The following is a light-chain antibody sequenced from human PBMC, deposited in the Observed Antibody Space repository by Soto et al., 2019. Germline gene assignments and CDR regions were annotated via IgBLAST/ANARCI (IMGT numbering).Light chain of an antibody. CDR1: SRDVGGYNY. CDR3: SSYAGSNNLV. V-gene: IGLV2-8*01. J-gene: IGLJ2*01. Sequence: QSALTQPRSASGSPGQSVTISCTGTSRDVGGYNYVSWYQQHPGKAPKLMIYEVSKRPSGVPDRFSGSKSGNTASLTVSGLQAEDEAEYYCSSYAGSNNLVFGGGTQLTVL. CDR2: EVS.